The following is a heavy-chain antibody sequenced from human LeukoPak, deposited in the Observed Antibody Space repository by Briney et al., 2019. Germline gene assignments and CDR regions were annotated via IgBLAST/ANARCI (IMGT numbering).Heavy chain of an antibody. Sequence: PGGSLRLSCAASGFTVSSNYMSWVRQAPGKGLEWVSVIYSGGSTYYADSVKGRFTISRHNSKNTLYLQMNSLRAEDTAVYYCARGSVYYDILTGVPAVGAFDIWGQGTMVTVSS. CDR2: IYSGGST. CDR3: ARGSVYYDILTGVPAVGAFDI. V-gene: IGHV3-53*04. J-gene: IGHJ3*02. CDR1: GFTVSSNY. D-gene: IGHD3-9*01.